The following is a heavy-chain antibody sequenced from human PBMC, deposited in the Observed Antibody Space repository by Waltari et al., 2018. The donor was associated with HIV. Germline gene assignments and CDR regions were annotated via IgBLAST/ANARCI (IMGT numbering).Heavy chain of an antibody. D-gene: IGHD4-17*01. CDR3: ARENTMTYYDALDI. CDR2: ISSDGSTT. Sequence: EVQLVESGGGLVQPGGSLRLSCAASGFTFRSYCTHWVRQAPGKGLLWVSCISSDGSTTNYADSVKGRLTISRDNAKNTLYLQMNSLRADDTAVYYCARENTMTYYDALDIWGQGTMVTVSS. CDR1: GFTFRSYC. J-gene: IGHJ3*02. V-gene: IGHV3-74*01.